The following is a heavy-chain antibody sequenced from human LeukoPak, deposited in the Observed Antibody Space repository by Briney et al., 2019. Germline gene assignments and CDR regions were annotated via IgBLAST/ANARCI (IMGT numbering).Heavy chain of an antibody. J-gene: IGHJ4*02. CDR1: GFTFSSYG. D-gene: IGHD3-22*01. Sequence: TGRSLRLSCAASGFTFSSYGMHCVRQAPGKGLEWVAVISYDGSNKYYADSVKGRFTISRDNSKNTLYLQMNSLRAEDTAVYYCAKVGKTTYYYDSSGSNYFDYWGQGTLVTVSS. CDR3: AKVGKTTYYYDSSGSNYFDY. CDR2: ISYDGSNK. V-gene: IGHV3-30*18.